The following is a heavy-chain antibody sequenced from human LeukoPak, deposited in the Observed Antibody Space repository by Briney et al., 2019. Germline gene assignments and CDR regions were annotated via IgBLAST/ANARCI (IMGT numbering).Heavy chain of an antibody. V-gene: IGHV4-39*07. CDR3: ARGFLEWLGNNYMDV. Sequence: PSETLSLTCTVSGGSISSSNYYWGWIRQPPGKGLEWIGSIYYSGSTYYNPSLKSRVTISVDTSKNQFSLKLTSVTAAATAVYYCARGFLEWLGNNYMDVWGKGTTVTVSS. CDR1: GGSISSSNYY. J-gene: IGHJ6*03. D-gene: IGHD3-3*01. CDR2: IYYSGST.